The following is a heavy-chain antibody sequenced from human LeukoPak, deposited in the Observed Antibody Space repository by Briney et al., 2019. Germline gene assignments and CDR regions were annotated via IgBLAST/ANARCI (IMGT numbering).Heavy chain of an antibody. D-gene: IGHD3-22*01. J-gene: IGHJ2*01. V-gene: IGHV4-59*01. Sequence: PSETLSLTCTLSGGSISSYYWIWIRQPPGKGLEWTGYIYYSGSTNYNPSLKSRVTISVDTSKNQFSLKLSSVTAADTAVYYCARNYDSSGYYIVDWYIDLWGRGTLVTVSS. CDR1: GGSISSYY. CDR3: ARNYDSSGYYIVDWYIDL. CDR2: IYYSGST.